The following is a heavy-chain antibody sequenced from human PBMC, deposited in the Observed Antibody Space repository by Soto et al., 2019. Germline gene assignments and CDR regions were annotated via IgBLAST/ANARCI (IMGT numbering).Heavy chain of an antibody. CDR3: AKGPSIAARQLFAYYYYYGMDV. CDR2: ISGSGGST. D-gene: IGHD6-6*01. J-gene: IGHJ6*02. Sequence: SLRLSCAASGFTFSSYAMGWVRQAPGKGLELVSAISGSGGSTYYADSVKGRFTISRDNSKNTLYLQMNSLRAEDTAVYYCAKGPSIAARQLFAYYYYYGMDVWGQGTTATVSS. CDR1: GFTFSSYA. V-gene: IGHV3-23*01.